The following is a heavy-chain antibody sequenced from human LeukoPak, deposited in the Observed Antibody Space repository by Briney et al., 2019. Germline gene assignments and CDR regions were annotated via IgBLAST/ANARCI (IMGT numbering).Heavy chain of an antibody. D-gene: IGHD1-26*01. Sequence: GASVRVSCKASGYTFTSYYMHCGRQAPGQGLEWMGIINPSGGSTSYAQKFQGRVTMTRDMSTSTVYMELSRLRSEDTAVYYCARDGSSQTTDYYYYYYYMDVWGKGTTVTVSS. V-gene: IGHV1-46*01. CDR3: ARDGSSQTTDYYYYYYYMDV. J-gene: IGHJ6*03. CDR1: GYTFTSYY. CDR2: INPSGGST.